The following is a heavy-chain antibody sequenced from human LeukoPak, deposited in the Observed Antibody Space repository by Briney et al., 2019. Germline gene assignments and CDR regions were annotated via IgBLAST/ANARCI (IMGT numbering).Heavy chain of an antibody. V-gene: IGHV3-21*01. Sequence: GGSLRLSCAASGFTFSSYSMNWVRQAPGRGLEWVSSISSSSSYIYYADSVKGRFTISRDNAKNSLYLQMNSLRAEDTAVYYCAGSMVRGVVDYWGQGTLVTVSS. D-gene: IGHD3-10*01. CDR2: ISSSSSYI. CDR1: GFTFSSYS. CDR3: AGSMVRGVVDY. J-gene: IGHJ4*02.